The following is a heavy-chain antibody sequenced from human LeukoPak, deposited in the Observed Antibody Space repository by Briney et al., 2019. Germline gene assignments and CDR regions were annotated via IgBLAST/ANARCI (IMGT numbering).Heavy chain of an antibody. Sequence: NSGGSLRLSCAASGFSFTNYALTWVRQAPGRGLEWIGRIKRKSDGGTAEYAAPLEGRFTVSRQDSQNTLYLQITGLKVEDTAVYYCATYNLWFGHSFAFLDRWGRGTVVTVSS. J-gene: IGHJ2*01. V-gene: IGHV3-15*01. D-gene: IGHD3-3*01. CDR3: ATYNLWFGHSFAFLDR. CDR1: GFSFTNYA. CDR2: IKRKSDGGTA.